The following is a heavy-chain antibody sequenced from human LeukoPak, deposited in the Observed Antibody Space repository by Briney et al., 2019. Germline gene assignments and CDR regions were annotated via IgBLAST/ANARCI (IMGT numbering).Heavy chain of an antibody. D-gene: IGHD1-7*01. V-gene: IGHV3-48*01. CDR2: ISSSSSTI. J-gene: IGHJ4*02. Sequence: QPGGSLRLSCAASGFTFSSYSMNWVRQAPGKGLEWVSYISSSSSTIYYADSVKGRFTISRDNAKSSLYLQMNSLRAEDTAVYYCARERGLELLTYWGQGTLVTVSS. CDR3: ARERGLELLTY. CDR1: GFTFSSYS.